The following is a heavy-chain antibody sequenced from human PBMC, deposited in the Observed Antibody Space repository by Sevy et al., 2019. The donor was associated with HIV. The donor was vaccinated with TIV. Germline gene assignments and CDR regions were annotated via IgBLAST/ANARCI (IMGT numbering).Heavy chain of an antibody. D-gene: IGHD2-21*02. CDR2: IYFSGGT. J-gene: IGHJ4*02. CDR1: VGSVGSGGRY. Sequence: SETLSLTCSVSVGSVGSGGRYWSWIRHRPGQGLEWVGNIYFSGGTQYNPSLEGRLTFSLDKSKNQFFLNLSSVTAADTAVYYCARVVLTVTTGFFVYWGQGTQVTVSS. V-gene: IGHV4-31*03. CDR3: ARVVLTVTTGFFVY.